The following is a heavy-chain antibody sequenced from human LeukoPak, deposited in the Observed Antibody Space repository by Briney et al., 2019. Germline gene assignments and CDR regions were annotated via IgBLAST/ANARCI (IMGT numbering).Heavy chain of an antibody. CDR1: GGSISRGGYS. CDR3: ARSMYSGTYWGSFHF. Sequence: SETLSLTCEVSGGSISRGGYSYSWIRQPPGKGLEWSGYISDTVNTYYNPSLKSRVSISMDTSKNQLSLELRSVTAADTAVYFCARSMYSGTYWGSFHFWGQGTQVTASS. D-gene: IGHD1-26*01. V-gene: IGHV4-30-4*07. J-gene: IGHJ4*02. CDR2: ISDTVNT.